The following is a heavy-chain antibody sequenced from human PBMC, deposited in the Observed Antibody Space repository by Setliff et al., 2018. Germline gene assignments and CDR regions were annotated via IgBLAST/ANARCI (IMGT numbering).Heavy chain of an antibody. CDR3: ARSFSRREKFLLDY. V-gene: IGHV4-4*07. CDR2: IYSSGTT. CDR1: GGSISSYY. Sequence: SETLSLTCIVSGGSISSYYWSGIRQPAGKGLEWIGRIYSSGTTNYNPSLKSRVTISMDTSKNQFSLKVSSVTAADTAVYYCARSFSRREKFLLDYWGQGALVTVSS. J-gene: IGHJ4*02.